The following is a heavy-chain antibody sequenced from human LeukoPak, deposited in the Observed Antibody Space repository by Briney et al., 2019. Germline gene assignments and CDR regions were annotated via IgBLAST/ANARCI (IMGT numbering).Heavy chain of an antibody. J-gene: IGHJ1*01. CDR2: ISGSGGST. Sequence: PGGSLRLSCAASGFTFSSYAMSWVRQAPGKGLEWVSAISGSGGSTYYADSVKGRFTISRDNSKNTLYLQMNSLRAEDTAVYYCARGSSGLYVTTLYFQHWGQGTLVTVSS. CDR3: ARGSSGLYVTTLYFQH. CDR1: GFTFSSYA. D-gene: IGHD4-11*01. V-gene: IGHV3-23*01.